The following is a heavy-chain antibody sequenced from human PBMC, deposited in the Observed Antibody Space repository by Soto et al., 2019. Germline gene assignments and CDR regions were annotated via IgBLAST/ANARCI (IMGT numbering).Heavy chain of an antibody. CDR2: INHSGST. CDR3: ARESYIVVVVAATMGFDY. J-gene: IGHJ4*02. Sequence: QVQLQQWGAGLLKPSETLSLTCAVYGGSFSGYYWSWIRQPPGKGLEWIGEINHSGSTNYNPSLKSRVTISVDTSKNQFSLRLSSVTAADTAVYYCARESYIVVVVAATMGFDYWGQGTLVTVSS. V-gene: IGHV4-34*01. D-gene: IGHD2-15*01. CDR1: GGSFSGYY.